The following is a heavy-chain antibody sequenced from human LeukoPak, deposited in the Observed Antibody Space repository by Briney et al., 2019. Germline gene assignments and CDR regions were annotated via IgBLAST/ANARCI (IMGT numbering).Heavy chain of an antibody. CDR2: ISGSGSGDST. CDR3: AKIRAPAYDF. D-gene: IGHD3-3*02. J-gene: IGHJ3*01. CDR1: GFTFSSYA. V-gene: IGHV3-23*01. Sequence: GGSLRLSCAASGFTFSSYAMNWVRQAPGKGLEWVSAISGSGSGDSTYYADSVKGRFTTFRDNSKSTLYLQMNSLKGEDTAVYYCAKIRAPAYDFWGQGTMVTVSS.